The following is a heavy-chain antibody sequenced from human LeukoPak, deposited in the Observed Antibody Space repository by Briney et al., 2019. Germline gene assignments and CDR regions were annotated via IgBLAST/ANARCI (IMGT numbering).Heavy chain of an antibody. CDR1: GFTFRAYF. J-gene: IGHJ4*02. CDR3: VRENWYRFDN. Sequence: GGSLSLSFAASGFTFRAYFWGWFGQAPGRGLEWVGRIKIEGDSYTTEYAASVKGRFTISRDDSENSLFLQMNSLKTEDTAVYYCVRENWYRFDNWGQGTLVTVSS. V-gene: IGHV3-72*01. D-gene: IGHD1-14*01. CDR2: IKIEGDSYTT.